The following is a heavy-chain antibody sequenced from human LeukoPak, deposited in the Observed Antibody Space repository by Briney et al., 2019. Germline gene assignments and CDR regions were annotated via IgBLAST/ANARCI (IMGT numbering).Heavy chain of an antibody. CDR2: IYYSGST. CDR1: GGSISSGGYY. V-gene: IGHV4-31*03. Sequence: PSETLSLTCTVSGGSISSGGYYWSWIRQHPGKGLEWIGYIYYSGSTYYSPSLKSRVTISVDTSKNQFSLKLSSVTAADTAVYYCARGMVAATFDIWGQGTMVTVSS. D-gene: IGHD2-15*01. J-gene: IGHJ3*02. CDR3: ARGMVAATFDI.